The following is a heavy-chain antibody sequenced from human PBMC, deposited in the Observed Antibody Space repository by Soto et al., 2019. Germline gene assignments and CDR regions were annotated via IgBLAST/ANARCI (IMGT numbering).Heavy chain of an antibody. J-gene: IGHJ4*02. CDR2: ISGSGGST. CDR3: ARRGSGRYYDY. V-gene: IGHV3-23*01. D-gene: IGHD6-19*01. Sequence: EVQLLESGGCLVQPGGSLRLSCAASGFTFSSYAMRWVRQAPVKGLEWVSAISGSGGSTYYADSVKGRFTISRDNSKNTLYLQMNSLRAEDTAVYYCARRGSGRYYDYWGQGTLVTVSS. CDR1: GFTFSSYA.